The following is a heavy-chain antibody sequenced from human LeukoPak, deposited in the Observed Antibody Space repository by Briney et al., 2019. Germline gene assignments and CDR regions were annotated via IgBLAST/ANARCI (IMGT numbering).Heavy chain of an antibody. CDR3: ASQRARGYNYWYFDV. CDR1: GDSVSSNSYY. J-gene: IGHJ2*01. Sequence: SETLSLTCSVSGDSVSSNSYYWGWIRQPPGKGLEWIGSKFYFGRTYHNPSLTSRVTTSIDGSKNQFSLNLTSVTAADTAVYYCASQRARGYNYWYFDVWGRGTLVTVSS. D-gene: IGHD5-24*01. V-gene: IGHV4-39*01. CDR2: KFYFGRT.